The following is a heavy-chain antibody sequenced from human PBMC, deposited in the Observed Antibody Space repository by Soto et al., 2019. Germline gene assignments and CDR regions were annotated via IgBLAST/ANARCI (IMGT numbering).Heavy chain of an antibody. V-gene: IGHV4-31*03. J-gene: IGHJ4*02. Sequence: PSETLSLTCTVSGGSIRSSGYFWSWIRQHPGKGLEWIGYIYYSGTTSFNPSLKSRVTMPVHTSKNQLSLSLSSVTAADTAVYYCAAMTTVTYFHHWGQGTLVTVSS. CDR2: IYYSGTT. D-gene: IGHD4-17*01. CDR3: AAMTTVTYFHH. CDR1: GGSIRSSGYF.